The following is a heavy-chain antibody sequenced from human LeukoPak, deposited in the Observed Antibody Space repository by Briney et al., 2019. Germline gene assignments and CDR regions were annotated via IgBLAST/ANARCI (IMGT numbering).Heavy chain of an antibody. J-gene: IGHJ4*02. D-gene: IGHD6-19*01. CDR1: GGSFSGYY. V-gene: IGHV4-34*01. CDR3: ARGRIAVAGT. Sequence: SETLSLTSAVYGGSFSGYYWSWIRQPPGKGLEWIGEINHSGSTNYNPSLKSRVTISVDTSKNQFSLKLSSVTAADTAVYYCARGRIAVAGTWGQGTLVTVSS. CDR2: INHSGST.